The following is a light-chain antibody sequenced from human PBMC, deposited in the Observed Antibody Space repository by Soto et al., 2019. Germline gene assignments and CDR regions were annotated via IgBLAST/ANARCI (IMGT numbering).Light chain of an antibody. CDR2: AAS. V-gene: IGKV1-39*01. Sequence: QMTQSPSSLSASVGDRVIITCRSDHSINNYLNWYQQRPGKVPKLLIYAASTLQSGVPSRFSGSGSGRVFTLTINSLQPEDFATYYCQQSYSTLGTFGRGARVEI. CDR3: QQSYSTLGT. CDR1: HSINNY. J-gene: IGKJ2*01.